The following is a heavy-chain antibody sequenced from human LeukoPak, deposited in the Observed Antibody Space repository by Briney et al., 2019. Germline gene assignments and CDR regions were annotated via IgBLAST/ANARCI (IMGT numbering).Heavy chain of an antibody. Sequence: PSETLSLTCTVSGGSISSYYWSWIRQPPGKGLEWIGYIYYSGSTNYNPSLKSRVTVSVDTSKNQFSLKLSSVTAADTAVYYCARCFYDFWSGYVYYYMDVWGKGTTVTVSS. CDR1: GGSISSYY. J-gene: IGHJ6*03. CDR3: ARCFYDFWSGYVYYYMDV. CDR2: IYYSGST. D-gene: IGHD3-3*01. V-gene: IGHV4-59*01.